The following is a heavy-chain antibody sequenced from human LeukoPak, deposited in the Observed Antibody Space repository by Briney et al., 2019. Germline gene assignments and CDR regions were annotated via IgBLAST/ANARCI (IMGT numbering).Heavy chain of an antibody. J-gene: IGHJ5*02. CDR3: ARALSYNWTAWWFDP. D-gene: IGHD1-20*01. V-gene: IGHV3-53*01. CDR2: IYSDGTT. CDR1: GFIVSNNY. Sequence: GGSLRLSCAASGFIVSNNYMSWVRQAPGKGLEWVSVIYSDGTTYYADSVKGRFAISRDNSKNTLYLQMNSLRAEDRAVYYCARALSYNWTAWWFDPWGKGTLVTVSS.